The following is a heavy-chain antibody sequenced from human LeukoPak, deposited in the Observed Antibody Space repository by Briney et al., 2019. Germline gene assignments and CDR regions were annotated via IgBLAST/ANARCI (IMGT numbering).Heavy chain of an antibody. CDR1: GFTFSNYW. CDR2: INSDGSST. CDR3: GREDHYAMDV. Sequence: GGSLRLSCAASGFTFSNYWMQWVRQAPGKGLVWVSRINSDGSSTRYADSVKGRFTISRDNAKNTLFLQMNSLRAEDTAMYYCGREDHYAMDVWGQGTTVTVSS. V-gene: IGHV3-74*01. J-gene: IGHJ6*02.